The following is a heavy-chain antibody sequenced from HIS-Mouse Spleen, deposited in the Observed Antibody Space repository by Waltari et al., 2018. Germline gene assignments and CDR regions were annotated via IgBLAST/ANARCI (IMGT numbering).Heavy chain of an antibody. V-gene: IGHV4-38-2*02. J-gene: IGHJ3*02. Sequence: QVQLQESGPGLVKPSETLSLTRTVSGYSISSGYYWGWIRQPPGKGLEWIGSIYHGGSTYYNPSLKSRVTISVDTSKNQFSLKLSSVTAADTAVYYCARDPGYSSSSNAFDIWGQGTMVTVSS. CDR2: IYHGGST. CDR1: GYSISSGYY. D-gene: IGHD6-6*01. CDR3: ARDPGYSSSSNAFDI.